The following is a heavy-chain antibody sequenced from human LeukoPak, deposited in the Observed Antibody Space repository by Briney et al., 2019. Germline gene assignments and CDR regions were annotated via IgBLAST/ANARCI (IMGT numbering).Heavy chain of an antibody. D-gene: IGHD3-10*01. V-gene: IGHV3-7*01. Sequence: GGSLRLSCAASGFTFSRFWMTWVRQAPGKGLEWVANIKEDGSDKYYVDSGKGRFTVSRDNAKNSLYLQMNSLRDEDTAVYYCARDRGYFVFDYWGQGTLVTVSS. CDR2: IKEDGSDK. J-gene: IGHJ4*02. CDR1: GFTFSRFW. CDR3: ARDRGYFVFDY.